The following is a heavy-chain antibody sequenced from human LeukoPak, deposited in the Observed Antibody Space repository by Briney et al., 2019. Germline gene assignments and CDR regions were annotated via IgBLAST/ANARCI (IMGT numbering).Heavy chain of an antibody. CDR1: GGSISSYC. D-gene: IGHD2-21*02. CDR3: ARRLPPGAFDI. Sequence: SETLCLTCNGSGGSISSYCCGWMRQPPGKGLEWIGYIYYSGSTNYNPALKSRVTISVATSKNQFSLKLSSVTAADTAVYYCARRLPPGAFDIWGQGTMVTVSS. CDR2: IYYSGST. V-gene: IGHV4-59*01. J-gene: IGHJ3*02.